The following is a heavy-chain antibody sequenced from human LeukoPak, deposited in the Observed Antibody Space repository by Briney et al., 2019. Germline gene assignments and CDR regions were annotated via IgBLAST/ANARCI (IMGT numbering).Heavy chain of an antibody. V-gene: IGHV4-59*01. CDR2: IYYSGST. J-gene: IGHJ4*02. CDR3: AREMITMVRGVMTDYFDY. Sequence: SETLSLTCTVPGGSISSYYWSWIRQPPGKGLEWIGYIYYSGSTNYNPSLKSRVTISVDTSKNQFSLKLSSVTAADTAVYYCAREMITMVRGVMTDYFDYWGQGTLVTVSS. CDR1: GGSISSYY. D-gene: IGHD3-10*01.